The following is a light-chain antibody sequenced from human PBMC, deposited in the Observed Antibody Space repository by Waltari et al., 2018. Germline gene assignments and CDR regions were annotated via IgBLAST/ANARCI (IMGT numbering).Light chain of an antibody. J-gene: IGLJ2*01. CDR2: DVS. Sequence: VTISCTGTPSDIGGYKFVSWFQQHPGKAPKLVIYDVSERPSGVPDRFSGSKSGSTATLTVSGLQAEDEADYYCSSYGGKNNLIFGGGTTLTVL. CDR1: PSDIGGYKF. CDR3: SSYGGKNNLI. V-gene: IGLV2-8*01.